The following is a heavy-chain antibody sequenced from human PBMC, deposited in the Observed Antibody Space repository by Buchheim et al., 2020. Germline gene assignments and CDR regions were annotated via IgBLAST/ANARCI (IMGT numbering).Heavy chain of an antibody. J-gene: IGHJ6*02. CDR1: GFTFSSYA. CDR3: AKAVVVVPAATTEGYYYGMDV. Sequence: EVQLLESGGGLVQPGGSLRLSCAASGFTFSSYAMSWVRQAPGKGLEWVSAISGSGGSTYYPDSVKGRFTIPIDNSNNTLYLQMNSLRAEDTAVYYCAKAVVVVPAATTEGYYYGMDVWGQGTT. V-gene: IGHV3-23*01. D-gene: IGHD2-2*01. CDR2: ISGSGGST.